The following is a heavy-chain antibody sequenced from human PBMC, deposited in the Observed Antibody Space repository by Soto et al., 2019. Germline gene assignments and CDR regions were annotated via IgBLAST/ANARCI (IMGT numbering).Heavy chain of an antibody. Sequence: PGGSLRLSCAASGFTFSSYWMSWVRQAPGKGLEWVANIKQDGSEKYYVDSVKGRFTISRDNAKNSLYLQMNSLRAEDTAVYYCARVAYSGYEYYFDYWGQGTLVTVSS. D-gene: IGHD5-12*01. CDR3: ARVAYSGYEYYFDY. CDR2: IKQDGSEK. V-gene: IGHV3-7*01. J-gene: IGHJ4*02. CDR1: GFTFSSYW.